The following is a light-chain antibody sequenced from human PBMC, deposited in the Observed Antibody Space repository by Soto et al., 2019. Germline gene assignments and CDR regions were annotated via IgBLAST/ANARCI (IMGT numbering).Light chain of an antibody. Sequence: QSALTQPRSVSGSPGQSVTISCTGTSSDVGGHNYVSWYQQHPGKAPKLMIYDVSKRPSGVPDRFSGSKSGNTASLTISGLQAEDEADYYCCSYAGRYTWIFGGGTKVTVL. CDR1: SSDVGGHNY. CDR3: CSYAGRYTWI. CDR2: DVS. J-gene: IGLJ2*01. V-gene: IGLV2-11*01.